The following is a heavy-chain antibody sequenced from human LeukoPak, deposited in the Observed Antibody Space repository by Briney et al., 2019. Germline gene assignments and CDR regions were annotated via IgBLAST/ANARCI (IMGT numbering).Heavy chain of an antibody. V-gene: IGHV3-53*01. CDR2: IYSGGLT. CDR3: TTETHIVVVLPNWFDP. CDR1: GFTVSTNY. J-gene: IGHJ5*02. D-gene: IGHD2-2*01. Sequence: GGSLRLSCAASGFTVSTNYMSWVRQAPGKGLEWVSLIYSGGLTYYADSVKGRFTIFRDNSKNTLYLQMNSLKTEDTAVYYCTTETHIVVVLPNWFDPWGQGTLVTVSS.